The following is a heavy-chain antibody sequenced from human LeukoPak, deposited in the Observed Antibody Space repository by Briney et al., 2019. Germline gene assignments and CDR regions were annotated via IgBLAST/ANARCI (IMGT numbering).Heavy chain of an antibody. D-gene: IGHD3-3*01. CDR3: ARCMTPYYDFWSGYCDWFDP. V-gene: IGHV5-51*01. CDR1: GYSFTSYW. CDR2: IYPSDSDT. Sequence: GESLKISCKGSGYSFTSYWIGWVRQMPGKGLEWMGIIYPSDSDTRYSPSFQGQVTISADKSISTAYLQWSSLKASDTAMYYCARCMTPYYDFWSGYCDWFDPWGQGTLVTVSS. J-gene: IGHJ5*02.